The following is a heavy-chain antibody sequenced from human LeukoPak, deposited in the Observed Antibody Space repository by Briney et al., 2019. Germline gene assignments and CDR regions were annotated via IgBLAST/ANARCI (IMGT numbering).Heavy chain of an antibody. CDR2: ISGSGGST. CDR3: AKDPVAARPQGEVMDA. D-gene: IGHD6-6*01. V-gene: IGHV3-23*01. J-gene: IGHJ6*03. Sequence: PGGSLRLSCAASGFTFSSYAMSWVRQAPGKGLEWVSAISGSGGSTYYADSVKGRFTISRDNSKDTLYLQMNSLRAEDTAVYYCAKDPVAARPQGEVMDAWGKGTTVTVSS. CDR1: GFTFSSYA.